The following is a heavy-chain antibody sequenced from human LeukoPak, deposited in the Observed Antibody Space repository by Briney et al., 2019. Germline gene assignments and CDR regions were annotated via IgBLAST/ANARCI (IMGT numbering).Heavy chain of an antibody. D-gene: IGHD6-13*01. J-gene: IGHJ3*02. CDR3: ASGIIAAAGTFAFDI. CDR2: INPNSGGT. CDR1: GYTFTAYY. V-gene: IGHV1-2*02. Sequence: ASVKVSCKASGYTFTAYYIHWVRQAPGQGLEWMGWINPNSGGTNYAQKFQGRVTMTRDTSISTAYMELSRLRSDDTAVYYCASGIIAAAGTFAFDIWGQGTMVTVSS.